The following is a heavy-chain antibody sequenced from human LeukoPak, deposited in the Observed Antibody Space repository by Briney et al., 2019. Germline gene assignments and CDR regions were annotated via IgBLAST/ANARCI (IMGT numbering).Heavy chain of an antibody. V-gene: IGHV5-51*01. CDR2: IFPDDSDT. CDR1: GFDFTRDW. D-gene: IGHD4-17*01. Sequence: GESLKISCRFSGFDFTRDWIGWVRLMPGKGLEWMGIIFPDDSDTRYSPSFQGQVTLSADKSISTAYLQWSSLKASDTAIYYCARRDPTTVTAFDYWGQGTLVTVSS. CDR3: ARRDPTTVTAFDY. J-gene: IGHJ4*02.